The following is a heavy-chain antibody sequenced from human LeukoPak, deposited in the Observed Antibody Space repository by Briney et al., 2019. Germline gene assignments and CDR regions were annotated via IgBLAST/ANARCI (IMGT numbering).Heavy chain of an antibody. Sequence: GSLRLSCETAGFTFSSYVMHWVRRAPGKGLVWVSRISRDGFISYADSVKGRFTISRDNAKNTLILQMNSLRAEDTAVYYCARDWVYKIDYWGRGTLVTVSS. CDR3: ARDWVYKIDY. V-gene: IGHV3-74*01. CDR2: ISRDGFI. CDR1: GFTFSSYV. J-gene: IGHJ4*02. D-gene: IGHD5-24*01.